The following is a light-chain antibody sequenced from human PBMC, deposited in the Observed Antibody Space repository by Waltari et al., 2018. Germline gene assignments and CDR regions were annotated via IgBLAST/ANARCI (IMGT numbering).Light chain of an antibody. Sequence: QLVLPQSPSASASLGASVKLTCTLSSGHSSNVIAWLKQQPEKGPRFLMKVNSDGTHSKGDEIPDRFSGSSSGAERYLTISSLQSEDEADYYCQTGGHGTWVFGGGTKLTVL. J-gene: IGLJ3*02. CDR3: QTGGHGTWV. CDR2: VNSDGTH. CDR1: SGHSSNV. V-gene: IGLV4-69*01.